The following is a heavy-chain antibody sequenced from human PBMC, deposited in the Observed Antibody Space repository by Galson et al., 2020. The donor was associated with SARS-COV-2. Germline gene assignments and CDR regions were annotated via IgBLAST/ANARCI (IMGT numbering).Heavy chain of an antibody. Sequence: ASVKVSCKASGYTFTGYYMHWVRQAPGQGLEWMGWINPNSGGTNYAQKFQGRVTMTRDTSISTAYMELSRLRSDDTAVYYCARDSSPSIAAHFDYWGQGTLVTVSS. CDR1: GYTFTGYY. CDR3: ARDSSPSIAAHFDY. CDR2: INPNSGGT. D-gene: IGHD6-6*01. J-gene: IGHJ4*02. V-gene: IGHV1-2*02.